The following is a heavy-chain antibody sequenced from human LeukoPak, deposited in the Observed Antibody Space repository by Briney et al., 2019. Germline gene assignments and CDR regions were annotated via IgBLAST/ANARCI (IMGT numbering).Heavy chain of an antibody. CDR3: ARAHHQRITIFGVVPPNLFRQPYYYYMDV. V-gene: IGHV4-39*07. J-gene: IGHJ6*03. Sequence: SETLSLTCTVSGGSISSSSYYWGWIRQPPGKGLEWIGSIYYSGSTYYNPSLKSRVTISVDTSKNQFSLKLSPVTAADTAVYYCARAHHQRITIFGVVPPNLFRQPYYYYMDVWGKGTTVTVSS. CDR1: GGSISSSSYY. D-gene: IGHD3-3*01. CDR2: IYYSGST.